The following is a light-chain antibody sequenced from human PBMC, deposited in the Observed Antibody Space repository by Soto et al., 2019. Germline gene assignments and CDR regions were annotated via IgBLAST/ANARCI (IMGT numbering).Light chain of an antibody. V-gene: IGLV4-69*01. J-gene: IGLJ7*01. CDR2: VNSGGSH. CDR1: SGHSNYA. Sequence: QAVLTQSPSASASLGASVKLTCTLSSGHSNYAIAWHQQQPEKSPRYLMKVNSGGSHIQGDGIPDRFSGSSSGAERYLFISSLQSEDEADYYCQTWGTGSAIVVFGGGTQLTVL. CDR3: QTWGTGSAIVV.